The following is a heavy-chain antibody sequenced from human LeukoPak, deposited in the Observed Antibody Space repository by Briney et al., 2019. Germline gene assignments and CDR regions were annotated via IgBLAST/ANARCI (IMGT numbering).Heavy chain of an antibody. Sequence: GGSLRLSCAASGFTFSSYAMHWVRQAPGKGLEWVGCISYDGSNKYYAESVKGRVTISRDTSKHTLYLQLSSLRADDTAVYYCARAYDILTGYPGGYNGFDPWGQGTLVTVSS. J-gene: IGHJ5*02. CDR3: ARAYDILTGYPGGYNGFDP. V-gene: IGHV3-30*04. D-gene: IGHD3-9*01. CDR2: ISYDGSNK. CDR1: GFTFSSYA.